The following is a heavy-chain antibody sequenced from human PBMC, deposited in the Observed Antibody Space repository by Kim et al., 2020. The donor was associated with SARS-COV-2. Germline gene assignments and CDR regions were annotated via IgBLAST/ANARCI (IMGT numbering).Heavy chain of an antibody. D-gene: IGHD3-10*01. J-gene: IGHJ4*02. Sequence: YAQKCQGRVTMTEDTSTDTAYMELSSLRSEDTAVYYCATGYYGSGSLHDYWGQGILVTVSS. V-gene: IGHV1-24*01. CDR3: ATGYYGSGSLHDY.